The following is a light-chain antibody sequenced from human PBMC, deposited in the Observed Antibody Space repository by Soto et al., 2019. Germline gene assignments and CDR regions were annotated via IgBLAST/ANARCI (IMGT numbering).Light chain of an antibody. Sequence: EIVLTQSPATLSVSPGERVTLSCRASQSVRRYLAWYQQKPGQGPRLLMYDASTRATGIPARFSGSGSGTEFTLTISSLQSEDFAVYYCQQCNDWPWTFGQGTKVDIK. CDR1: QSVRRY. CDR2: DAS. CDR3: QQCNDWPWT. V-gene: IGKV3D-15*01. J-gene: IGKJ1*01.